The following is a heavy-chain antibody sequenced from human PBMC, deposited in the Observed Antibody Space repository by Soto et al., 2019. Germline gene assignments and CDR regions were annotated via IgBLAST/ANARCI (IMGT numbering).Heavy chain of an antibody. J-gene: IGHJ6*02. V-gene: IGHV3-11*05. CDR2: IDSSTKYT. D-gene: IGHD1-1*01. CDR3: AMEYYYTMDV. CDR1: GFTFRDYY. Sequence: QVQLVESGGGLVRPGGSLRLSCEASGFTFRDYYMTWFRQAPGKGLEWLSYIDSSTKYTNYADSVKGRFTISRDNAKNSLYLQMNSLRAGDTAVYYCAMEYYYTMDVWGQGTMVTVSS.